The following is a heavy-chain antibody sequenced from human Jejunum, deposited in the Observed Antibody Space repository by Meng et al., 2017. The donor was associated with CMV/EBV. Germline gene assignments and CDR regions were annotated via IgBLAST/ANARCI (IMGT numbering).Heavy chain of an antibody. V-gene: IGHV4-34*01. J-gene: IGHJ4*02. Sequence: QVQLQQWGAGLLKPSXXLSLTCAVYSGSFSDYYWSWIRQTPGKGLEWIGEINHSGNTNYNPSLKSRVTISVDTSKNQFSLKVNSVTAADTAIYYCARGRITGTTGAFYWGQGTLVYVSS. CDR1: SGSFSDYY. D-gene: IGHD1-7*01. CDR2: INHSGNT. CDR3: ARGRITGTTGAFY.